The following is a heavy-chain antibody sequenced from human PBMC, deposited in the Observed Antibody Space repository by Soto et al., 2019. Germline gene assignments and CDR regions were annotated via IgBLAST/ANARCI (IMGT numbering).Heavy chain of an antibody. CDR2: ISAYNGNT. Sequence: GASVKVSCKASGYTFTSYGISWVRQAPGQGLEWMGWISAYNGNTNYAQKLQGRVTMTTDTSTSTAYMELRSLRSDDTAVYYCARDAHYDFWSGYYSMKKPFDYWGQGTLVTVSS. CDR3: ARDAHYDFWSGYYSMKKPFDY. V-gene: IGHV1-18*01. CDR1: GYTFTSYG. D-gene: IGHD3-3*01. J-gene: IGHJ4*02.